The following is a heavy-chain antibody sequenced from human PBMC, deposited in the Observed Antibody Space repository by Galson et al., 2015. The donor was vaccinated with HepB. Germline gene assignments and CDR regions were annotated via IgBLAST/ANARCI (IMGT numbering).Heavy chain of an antibody. CDR2: IWYDGSNK. CDR1: GFTFSSYG. D-gene: IGHD6-19*01. V-gene: IGHV3-33*01. CDR3: ARDGGSGWYRNWYFDL. J-gene: IGHJ2*01. Sequence: SLRLSCAASGFTFSSYGMHWVRQAPGKGLEWVAVIWYDGSNKYYADSVKGRFTISRDNSKNTLYLQMNSLRAEDTAVYYCARDGGSGWYRNWYFDLWGRGTLVTVSS.